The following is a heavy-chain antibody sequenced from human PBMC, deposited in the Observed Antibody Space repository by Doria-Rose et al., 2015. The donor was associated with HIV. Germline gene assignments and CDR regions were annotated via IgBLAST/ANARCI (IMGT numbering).Heavy chain of an antibody. J-gene: IGHJ4*02. CDR1: GVSLSSPGMG. V-gene: IGHV2-26*01. Sequence: ATLKESGPVLVKPTETLTLTCTVSGVSLSSPGMGVSWIRQPPGKALEWLANIFSDDDRSYKTSLKSRLTISRGTSRSQVVLTMTDMDPVDTATYYCARIKSSRWYHKYYFDFWGQGTLVIVSA. D-gene: IGHD6-13*01. CDR2: IFSDDDR. CDR3: ARIKSSRWYHKYYFDF.